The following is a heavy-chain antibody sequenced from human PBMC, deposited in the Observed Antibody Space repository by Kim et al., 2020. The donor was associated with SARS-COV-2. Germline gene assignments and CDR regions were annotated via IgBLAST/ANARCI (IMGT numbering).Heavy chain of an antibody. CDR2: IRSKANSYAT. Sequence: GGSLRLSCAASGFTFSDSAMYWVRQASGKGLEWVGRIRSKANSYATAYDVSVKGRFIISRDDSKNTAYLQMNSLKTEDTAIYYCTRVPPCSNSWLDAFDIWGQGTMVTVSS. D-gene: IGHD2-2*01. V-gene: IGHV3-73*01. CDR1: GFTFSDSA. CDR3: TRVPPCSNSWLDAFDI. J-gene: IGHJ3*02.